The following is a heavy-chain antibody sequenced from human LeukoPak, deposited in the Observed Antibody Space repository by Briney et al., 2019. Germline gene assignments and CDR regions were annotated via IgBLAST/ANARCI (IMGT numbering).Heavy chain of an antibody. V-gene: IGHV3-23*01. Sequence: GGSLRLSCAASGFTFSSCAMSWVRQAPGKGLEWVSAISGSGGSTYYADSVKGRFTISRDNSKNTLYLQMNSLRAEDTAVYYCAKRNLPMGSSTSCYDYWGQGTLVTVSS. D-gene: IGHD2-2*01. CDR1: GFTFSSCA. CDR2: ISGSGGST. J-gene: IGHJ4*02. CDR3: AKRNLPMGSSTSCYDY.